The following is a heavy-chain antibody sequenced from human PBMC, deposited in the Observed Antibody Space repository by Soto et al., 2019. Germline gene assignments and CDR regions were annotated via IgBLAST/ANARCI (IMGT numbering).Heavy chain of an antibody. J-gene: IGHJ6*02. CDR2: IYDSGSP. D-gene: IGHD2-2*01. CDR3: ASHSSLRGYCISTSCYGYYYGMDV. Sequence: QMQLQESGPGLVSPSQTLSLTCTVSGGSISSDGDYYRWSWIRQHPGKGLEWIGYIYDSGSPYYRPSLESRVTVSVDTSKNQFSLKLSSLTAADTAVYYCASHSSLRGYCISTSCYGYYYGMDVWGQGTTVTVSS. CDR1: GGSISSDGDYYR. V-gene: IGHV4-31*03.